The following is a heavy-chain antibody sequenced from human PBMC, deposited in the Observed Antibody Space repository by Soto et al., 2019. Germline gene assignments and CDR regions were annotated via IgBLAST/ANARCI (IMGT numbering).Heavy chain of an antibody. Sequence: PSETLSLTCTVSGGSISSYYWSWIRQPPGKGLEWIGYIYYSGSTNYNPSLKSRVTISVDTSKNQFSLKLSSVTAADTAVYYCARERDYDILTGSYYGMDVWGQGTTVTVYS. V-gene: IGHV4-59*01. CDR1: GGSISSYY. D-gene: IGHD3-9*01. J-gene: IGHJ6*02. CDR2: IYYSGST. CDR3: ARERDYDILTGSYYGMDV.